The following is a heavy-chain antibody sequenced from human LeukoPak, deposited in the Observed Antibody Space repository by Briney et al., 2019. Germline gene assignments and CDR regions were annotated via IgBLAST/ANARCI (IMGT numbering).Heavy chain of an antibody. CDR3: ARVGYYYHY. CDR2: IKQDVSEK. V-gene: IGHV3-7*01. CDR1: GFTFSSYW. Sequence: GGSLRLSCAASGFTFSSYWMRWVRQAPGKGLEWVATIKQDVSEKDFVDSVKGRFTISRDNAKNSLYLQMNSLRAEDTALYYCARVGYYYHYWGQGTLVTVSS. J-gene: IGHJ4*02. D-gene: IGHD3-22*01.